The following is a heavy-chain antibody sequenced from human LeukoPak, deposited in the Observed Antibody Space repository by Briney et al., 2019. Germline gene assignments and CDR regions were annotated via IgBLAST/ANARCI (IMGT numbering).Heavy chain of an antibody. CDR1: GGSISSYY. D-gene: IGHD1-1*01. J-gene: IGHJ6*03. CDR3: ARSTGTGYYYYYMDV. V-gene: IGHV4-59*01. CDR2: IYYSGST. Sequence: PSETLSLTCTVSGGSISSYYWSWIRQPPGKGLEWIGHIYYSGSTNYNPSLKSRVTISVDTSKNQFSLKLSSVTAADTAVYYCARSTGTGYYYYYMDVWGKGTTVTVSS.